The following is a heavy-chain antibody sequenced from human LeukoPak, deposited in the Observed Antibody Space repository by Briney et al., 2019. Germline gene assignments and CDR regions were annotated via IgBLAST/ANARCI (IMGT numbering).Heavy chain of an antibody. CDR2: INPSGDVR. CDR1: GYTFGTHW. Sequence: GASVKVSCKASGYTFGTHWMHWVRQAPGQGLEWMAIINPSGDVRSYAQKFQGRVTVTRDMSTSTAYMELSSLRSEDTAVYYCAADFHYDFWSGYIPGEFDYWGQGTLVTVSS. D-gene: IGHD3-3*01. CDR3: AADFHYDFWSGYIPGEFDY. V-gene: IGHV1-46*01. J-gene: IGHJ4*02.